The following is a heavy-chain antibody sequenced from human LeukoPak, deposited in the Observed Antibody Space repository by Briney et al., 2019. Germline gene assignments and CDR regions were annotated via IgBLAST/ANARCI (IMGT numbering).Heavy chain of an antibody. V-gene: IGHV4-4*07. CDR3: ARDGWIQLWSTYYYAMDV. CDR1: GGSISSYY. J-gene: IGHJ6*02. D-gene: IGHD5-18*01. CDR2: IYTSGST. Sequence: SETLSLTCTVSGGSISSYYWSWIRQPAGKGLEWIGRIYTSGSTNYNPSLKSRVTMSVDTSKNQFSLKLSSVTAADTAVYYCARDGWIQLWSTYYYAMDVWGQGTTVTVSS.